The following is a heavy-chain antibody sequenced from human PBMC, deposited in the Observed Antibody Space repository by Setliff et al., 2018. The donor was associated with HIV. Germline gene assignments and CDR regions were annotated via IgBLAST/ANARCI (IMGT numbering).Heavy chain of an antibody. Sequence: PSETLSLTCAVSGYSISTNEWWGWIRQPPGKGPAWIGYISNSGKIYYDPSLNSRVTLSADTSKNQLSLKLTSVTAEDTGVYYCARTVPHSAAQDAFDIWGQGTVVTVSS. CDR2: ISNSGKI. CDR1: GYSISTNEW. CDR3: ARTVPHSAAQDAFDI. D-gene: IGHD4-4*01. J-gene: IGHJ3*02. V-gene: IGHV4-28*05.